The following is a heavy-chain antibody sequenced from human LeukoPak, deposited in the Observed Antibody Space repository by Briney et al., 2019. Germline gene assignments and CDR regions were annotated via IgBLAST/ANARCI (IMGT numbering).Heavy chain of an antibody. V-gene: IGHV4-59*11. CDR1: GGSISTHY. CDR3: AREGGQGRVDY. Sequence: SETLSLTCTVSGGSISTHYWSWIRQSAGKGLEWIGYIYYSGSTNYNPSLKSRVTISVDTSKNQFSLKLSSVTAADTAVYYCAREGGQGRVDYWGQGTLVTVSS. J-gene: IGHJ4*02. CDR2: IYYSGST.